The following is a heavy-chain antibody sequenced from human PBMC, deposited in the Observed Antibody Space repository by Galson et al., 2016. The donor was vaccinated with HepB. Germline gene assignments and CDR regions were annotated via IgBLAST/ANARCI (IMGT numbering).Heavy chain of an antibody. V-gene: IGHV4-59*01. CDR2: LNTRGST. D-gene: IGHD5-18*01. J-gene: IGHJ6*02. Sequence: SETLSLTCTVSGGYISTYYWGWIRQSPGKGLEWMGYLNTRGSTKSNASLKSRVTISLHTSKNQFSLKLTSVSAADTAVYYCARGRGYSYGPRGAYYHGMDGWGQGATVTVSS. CDR3: ARGRGYSYGPRGAYYHGMDG. CDR1: GGYISTYY.